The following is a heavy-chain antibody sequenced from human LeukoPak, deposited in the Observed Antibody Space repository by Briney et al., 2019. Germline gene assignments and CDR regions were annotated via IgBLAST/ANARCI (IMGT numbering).Heavy chain of an antibody. CDR3: AKDLSPYYYDSSGYYYEVGFDY. J-gene: IGHJ4*02. D-gene: IGHD3-22*01. Sequence: GGSLRLSCAASGFTFSNYAMSWVRQAPGKGLEKISSISGSGDSTFHADSVKGRSTISRDNSKNTLYLQMNSLRAEDTAVYYCAKDLSPYYYDSSGYYYEVGFDYWGQGTLVTVSS. V-gene: IGHV3-23*01. CDR2: ISGSGDST. CDR1: GFTFSNYA.